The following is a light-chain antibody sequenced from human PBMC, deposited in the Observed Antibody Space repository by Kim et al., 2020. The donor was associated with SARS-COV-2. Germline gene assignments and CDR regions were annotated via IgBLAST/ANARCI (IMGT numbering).Light chain of an antibody. J-gene: IGLJ2*01. CDR3: AVWDDSLNGVV. CDR1: SSNIGSNA. Sequence: ELTQPPSASGTPGQRVTISCSGNSSNIGSNAVTWCQQLPGTAPKLLIYNINQRPSGVPDRFSGSKSDTSASLAISGLQSEDEADYYCAVWDDSLNGVVFGGETQLTVL. CDR2: NIN. V-gene: IGLV1-44*01.